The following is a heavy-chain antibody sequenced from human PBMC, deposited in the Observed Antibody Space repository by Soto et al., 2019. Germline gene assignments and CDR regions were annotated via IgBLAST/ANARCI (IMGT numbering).Heavy chain of an antibody. CDR2: FRGDGTGA. CDR3: TKLPQYDILTGYLNYFDY. J-gene: IGHJ4*02. Sequence: PGGSLRLSCAASGFTFSSYAMSWVRQAPGKGLEWVSVFRGDGTGAHYAVSVKGRFTVSRDNSKNSLYLHMSSLRAEDAAVYYCTKLPQYDILTGYLNYFDYWGQGTLVTVSS. D-gene: IGHD3-9*01. CDR1: GFTFSSYA. V-gene: IGHV3-23*01.